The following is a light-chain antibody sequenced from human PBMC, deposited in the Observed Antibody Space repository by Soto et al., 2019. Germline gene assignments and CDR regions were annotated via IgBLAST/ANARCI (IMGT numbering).Light chain of an antibody. CDR1: SSDVGGYNY. Sequence: QSALTQPASASGSPGQSVTISCTGTSSDVGGYNYVSWYQQHPGKAPKLMIYEVSKRPSGVPDRFSGSKSGNTASLTVSGRQAEDEADYYCSSYAGSNNLVFGGGTKLTVL. CDR2: EVS. V-gene: IGLV2-8*01. CDR3: SSYAGSNNLV. J-gene: IGLJ2*01.